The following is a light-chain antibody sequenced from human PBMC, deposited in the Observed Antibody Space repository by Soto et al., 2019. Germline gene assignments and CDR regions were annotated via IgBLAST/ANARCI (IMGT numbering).Light chain of an antibody. CDR1: SSDVGGYNY. CDR2: EVT. Sequence: QSALTQPASVSGSPGQSITISCTGTSSDVGGYNYVSWYQHHPGKAPKLMIYEVTNRPSGVSNRFSGSKSGNTASLTISGLQAEDEAHYYCSSYTRSSTLVFGGGTTLTVL. CDR3: SSYTRSSTLV. V-gene: IGLV2-14*01. J-gene: IGLJ3*02.